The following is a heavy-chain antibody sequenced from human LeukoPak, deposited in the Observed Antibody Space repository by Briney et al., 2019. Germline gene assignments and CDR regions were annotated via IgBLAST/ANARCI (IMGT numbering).Heavy chain of an antibody. CDR1: GFTVDGSC. Sequence: GGSLRLSCAASGFTVDGSCMSWVRQAPGKGLEWVSLIYNDGRTSYADSVRGRFTISRDNSKNTLCLQMNSLRAEDTAVYFCANSMSWVGVFDFRGQGTTVIVSS. CDR2: IYNDGRT. J-gene: IGHJ3*01. V-gene: IGHV3-53*01. D-gene: IGHD1-26*01. CDR3: ANSMSWVGVFDF.